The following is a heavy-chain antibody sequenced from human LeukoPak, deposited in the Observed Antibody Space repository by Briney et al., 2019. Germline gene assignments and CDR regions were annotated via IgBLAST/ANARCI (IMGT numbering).Heavy chain of an antibody. D-gene: IGHD6-19*01. J-gene: IGHJ3*02. CDR1: GYTFISYD. CDR2: MNPNSGNT. Sequence: GASVKVSCKASGYTFISYDINWVRQATGQRLEWMGYMNPNSGNTRYAQKLQGRVTMTRNTSISTAYMELSSLRSEDTAVYYCTRVPRTAVGIWGQGTMVTVSS. CDR3: TRVPRTAVGI. V-gene: IGHV1-8*01.